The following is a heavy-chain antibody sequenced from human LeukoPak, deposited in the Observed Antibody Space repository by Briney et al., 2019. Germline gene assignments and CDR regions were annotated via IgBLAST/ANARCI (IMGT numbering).Heavy chain of an antibody. J-gene: IGHJ4*02. Sequence: SETLSLTCTVSGGSVSSYYWSWIRQPPGKGLEWIGYIYYSGSTNYNPSLKSRVTISVDTSKNQFSLKLSSVTAADTAVYYCARGSGYSDYWGQGTLVTVSS. CDR3: ARGSGYSDY. D-gene: IGHD3-22*01. CDR1: GGSVSSYY. CDR2: IYYSGST. V-gene: IGHV4-59*02.